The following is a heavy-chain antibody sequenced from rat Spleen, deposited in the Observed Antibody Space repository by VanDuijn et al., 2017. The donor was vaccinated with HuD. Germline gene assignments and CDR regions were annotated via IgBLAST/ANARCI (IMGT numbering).Heavy chain of an antibody. CDR1: GFSLTTYN. CDR3: ARGDYCRVYLDY. J-gene: IGHJ2*01. V-gene: IGHV2-45*01. D-gene: IGHD1-1*01. CDR2: MWTSGST. Sequence: QVQLMESGPGLVQPSETLSLTCTVSGFSLTTYNVHWVRQPPGKGLGWMGVMWTSGSTAYNSALKSRLTISRDTSKNQVFLKMNSLQTEETTPYYCARGDYCRVYLDYCGQGVMVTVSS.